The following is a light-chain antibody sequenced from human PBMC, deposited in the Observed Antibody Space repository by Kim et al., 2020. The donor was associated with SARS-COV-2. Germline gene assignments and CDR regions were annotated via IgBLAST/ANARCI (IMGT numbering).Light chain of an antibody. J-gene: IGKJ2*03. CDR3: QQRSNWPPRVS. Sequence: YPGERATHSCRASQSVSSYLAWYQQKPGQAPRLLIYDASNRATGIPARFSGSGSGTDFTLTISSLEPEDFAVYYCQQRSNWPPRVSFGQGTKLEI. V-gene: IGKV3-11*01. CDR2: DAS. CDR1: QSVSSY.